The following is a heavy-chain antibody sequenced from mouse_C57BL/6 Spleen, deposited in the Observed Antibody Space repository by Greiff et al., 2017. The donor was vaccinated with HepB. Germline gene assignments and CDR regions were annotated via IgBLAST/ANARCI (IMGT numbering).Heavy chain of an antibody. J-gene: IGHJ4*01. D-gene: IGHD2-4*01. CDR3: ARDYDYDGYYAMDY. V-gene: IGHV1-39*01. CDR2: INPNYGTT. CDR1: GYSFTDYN. Sequence: EVQLQESGSELVKPVASVKISCKASGYSFTDYNMNWVKQSNGKSLEWIGVINPNYGTTSYNQKFKGKATLTVDQSSSTAYMQLNSLTSEDSAVYYCARDYDYDGYYAMDYWGQGTSVTVSS.